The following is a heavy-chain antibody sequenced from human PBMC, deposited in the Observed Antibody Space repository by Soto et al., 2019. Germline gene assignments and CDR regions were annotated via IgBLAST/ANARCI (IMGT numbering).Heavy chain of an antibody. CDR3: VSHRGLAPVY. D-gene: IGHD3-10*01. V-gene: IGHV4-39*01. CDR2: LFYGGTI. Sequence: QLQLQESGPGLVKPSETLSLTCAGSGGSISGYYWTWIRQPPGKGLEWVGSLFYGGTIDYNASLKSRLTISVDTSKNQFSLKLRSVTAADTAVYYCVSHRGLAPVYWGQGTLVTASS. CDR1: GGSISGYY. J-gene: IGHJ4*02.